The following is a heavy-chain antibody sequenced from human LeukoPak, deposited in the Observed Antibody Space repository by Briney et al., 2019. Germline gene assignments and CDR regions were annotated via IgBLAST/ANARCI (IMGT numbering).Heavy chain of an antibody. D-gene: IGHD3-3*01. J-gene: IGHJ4*02. CDR2: INHSGST. CDR3: AREVRINYDFWSGLLDY. CDR1: GGSFSGYY. V-gene: IGHV4-34*01. Sequence: SETLSLTCAVYGGSFSGYYWSWIRQPPGKGLEWIGEINHSGSTNYNPSLKSRVTISVDKSKNQFSLKLSSVTAADTAVYYCAREVRINYDFWSGLLDYWGQGTLVTVSS.